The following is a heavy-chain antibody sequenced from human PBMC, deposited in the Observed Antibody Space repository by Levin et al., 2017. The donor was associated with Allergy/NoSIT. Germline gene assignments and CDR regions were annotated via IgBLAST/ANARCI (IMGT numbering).Heavy chain of an antibody. J-gene: IGHJ4*02. D-gene: IGHD1-26*01. Sequence: GGSLRLSCAASGFIFRDYWMHWVRQAPGKGLVWVSRINGDESSSDYAASVKGRFTISRDNAKNTLYLQMNSLRVDDTAVYYCGRSRVGASGLVPWWGQGTLVTVSS. V-gene: IGHV3-74*01. CDR2: INGDESSS. CDR3: GRSRVGASGLVPW. CDR1: GFIFRDYW.